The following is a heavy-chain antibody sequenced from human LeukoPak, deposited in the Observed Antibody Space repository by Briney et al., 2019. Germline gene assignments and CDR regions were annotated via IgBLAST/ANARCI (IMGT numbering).Heavy chain of an antibody. J-gene: IGHJ4*02. V-gene: IGHV1-18*04. CDR3: ARNGGYDILTGYDFDY. CDR1: GYTFTSYG. CDR2: ISAYNGNT. D-gene: IGHD3-9*01. Sequence: ASVKVSRKASGYTFTSYGISWVRQAPGQGLEWMGWISAYNGNTNYAQKLQGRVTMTTDTSTSTAYMELRSLRSDDTAVYYCARNGGYDILTGYDFDYWGQGTLVTVSS.